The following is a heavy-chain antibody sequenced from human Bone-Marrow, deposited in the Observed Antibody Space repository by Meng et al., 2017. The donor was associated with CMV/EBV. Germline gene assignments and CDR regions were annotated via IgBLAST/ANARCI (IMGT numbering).Heavy chain of an antibody. D-gene: IGHD3-3*01. CDR1: GGSISSYY. J-gene: IGHJ6*02. Sequence: SETLSLTCTVSGGSISSYYWSWIRQPPGKGLEWIGYIYYSGSTNYNPSLKSRVTISVDTSNNQFSLKLSSVTAADTAVYYCARGGPDFWSGYPLAGYYYYGMDVWGQGTTVTVSS. CDR3: ARGGPDFWSGYPLAGYYYYGMDV. CDR2: IYYSGST. V-gene: IGHV4-59*01.